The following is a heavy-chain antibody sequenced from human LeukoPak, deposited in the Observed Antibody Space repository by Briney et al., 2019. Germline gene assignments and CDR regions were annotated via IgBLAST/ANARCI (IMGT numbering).Heavy chain of an antibody. Sequence: ASVKVSCKASGYTFTSYGISWVRQAPGQGLEWMGWISAYNGNTNYAQKLQGRVTMTTDTSTSTAYMELRSLRSDDTAVYYCASRSGEATITEDNFDYWGQGTLVTVSS. CDR1: GYTFTSYG. J-gene: IGHJ4*02. CDR2: ISAYNGNT. CDR3: ASRSGEATITEDNFDY. D-gene: IGHD5-12*01. V-gene: IGHV1-18*01.